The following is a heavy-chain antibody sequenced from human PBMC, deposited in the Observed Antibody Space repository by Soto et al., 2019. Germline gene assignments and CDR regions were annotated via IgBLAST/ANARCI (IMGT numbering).Heavy chain of an antibody. Sequence: QVQLQESGPGLVKPAATLTLTCTVSGRSITTSYWSWIRQPPGKGLAWIDYIFHRGTTNYNPSLEHPVSMSVDTSKNQVSLTMIPVPPSDTAVYYCARTPFRLALGTDLCYFDDWGQGTPVTVSS. CDR1: GRSITTSY. D-gene: IGHD3-16*01. CDR2: IFHRGTT. V-gene: IGHV4-59*01. J-gene: IGHJ4*02. CDR3: ARTPFRLALGTDLCYFDD.